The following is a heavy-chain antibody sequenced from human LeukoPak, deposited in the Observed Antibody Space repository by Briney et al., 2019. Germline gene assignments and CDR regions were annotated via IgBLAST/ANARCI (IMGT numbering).Heavy chain of an antibody. Sequence: SETLSLTRTVSGGSISSGSYYWSWIRQPAGKGLEWIGRIYTSGSTNYNPSLKSRVTISVDTSKNQFSLKLSSVTAADTAVYCCARDGAAYYYYYYMDVWGKGTTVTVSS. CDR2: IYTSGST. CDR3: ARDGAAYYYYYYMDV. V-gene: IGHV4-61*02. CDR1: GGSISSGSYY. D-gene: IGHD3-16*01. J-gene: IGHJ6*03.